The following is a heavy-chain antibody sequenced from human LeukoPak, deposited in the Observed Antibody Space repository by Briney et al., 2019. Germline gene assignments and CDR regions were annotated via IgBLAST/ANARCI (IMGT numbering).Heavy chain of an antibody. CDR2: IYYSGST. D-gene: IGHD2-2*01. V-gene: IGHV4-39*01. CDR1: GGSISSSSYY. J-gene: IGHJ4*02. Sequence: PSETLSLTCTVSGGSISSSSYYWGWIRQPPGKGLEWIGSIYYSGSTYYNPSLKSRVTISVDTSKNQFSLKLSSVTAADTAVYYCARAGTYCTSTSCSPFDYWGQGTLVTVSS. CDR3: ARAGTYCTSTSCSPFDY.